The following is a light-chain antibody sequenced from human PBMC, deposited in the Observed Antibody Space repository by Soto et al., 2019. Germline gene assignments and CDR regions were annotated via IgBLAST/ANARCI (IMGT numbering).Light chain of an antibody. CDR2: KAS. CDR1: KIFSTY. CDR3: QHYNLYSPRT. J-gene: IGKJ1*01. Sequence: DIQMTHSPSTLSASVGDRVTITCRASKIFSTYLAWYQQKPGKAPNLLIYKASILESGVPSRFLGSGSGTEFTLTITSLQPAEIATYQCQHYNLYSPRTFGQGTKVEIK. V-gene: IGKV1-5*03.